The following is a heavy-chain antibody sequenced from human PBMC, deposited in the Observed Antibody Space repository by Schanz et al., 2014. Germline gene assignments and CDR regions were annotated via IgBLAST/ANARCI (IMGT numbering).Heavy chain of an antibody. CDR1: GFTFSSYG. V-gene: IGHV3-33*01. CDR3: ARGYSNIWSPMAY. CDR2: IWYDGNNK. Sequence: QVQLVESGGDVVQPGRSLRLSCAASGFTFSSYGMHWVRQAPGKGLEWVAVIWYDGNNKYYADSVKGRFTISRDIAKNSLSLQMNSLRAEDTAVYYCARGYSNIWSPMAYWGQGTLVAVSS. D-gene: IGHD6-13*01. J-gene: IGHJ4*02.